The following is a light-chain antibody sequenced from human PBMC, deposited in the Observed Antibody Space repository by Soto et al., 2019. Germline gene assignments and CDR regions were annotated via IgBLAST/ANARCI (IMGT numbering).Light chain of an antibody. CDR2: GAS. Sequence: EIVMTQSPATLSVSPGERATLSCRASQSVSSNLAWYQRKPGQAPRLLIYGASTRATGIPARFSGSGSGTEFTLTISSLQSEDFAVYYCQQYNNWPATFGQGTKV. CDR3: QQYNNWPAT. V-gene: IGKV3-15*01. J-gene: IGKJ1*01. CDR1: QSVSSN.